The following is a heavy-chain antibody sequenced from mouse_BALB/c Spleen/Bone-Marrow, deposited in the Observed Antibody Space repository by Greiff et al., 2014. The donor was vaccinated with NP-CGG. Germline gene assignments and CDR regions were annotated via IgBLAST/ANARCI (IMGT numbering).Heavy chain of an antibody. V-gene: IGHV5-6-5*01. Sequence: EVQRVESGGGLVKPGESLKFSCAASGITVSSYTMSWVRQTPEKRLELVASITGGGTTYYPDSVKGRFTISRDNARNILYLQVSSLRSEDTAIYYCARHYGYVDAMDYWGQGTSVTVSS. CDR3: ARHYGYVDAMDY. CDR1: GITVSSYT. J-gene: IGHJ4*01. CDR2: ITGGGTT. D-gene: IGHD1-2*01.